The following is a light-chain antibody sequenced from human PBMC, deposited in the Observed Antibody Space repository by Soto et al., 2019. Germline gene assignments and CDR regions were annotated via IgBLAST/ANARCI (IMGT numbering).Light chain of an antibody. CDR1: QSISSY. V-gene: IGKV1-39*01. J-gene: IGKJ1*01. Sequence: DIQVTQSPTTLSASVGDRVTITCRASQSISSYLNWYQQKPGKAPKLLIYAASSLQSGVPSRFSGSGSGTDFTLTISSLQPDDFATYYCQQYKSYSTFGQGTKV. CDR3: QQYKSYST. CDR2: AAS.